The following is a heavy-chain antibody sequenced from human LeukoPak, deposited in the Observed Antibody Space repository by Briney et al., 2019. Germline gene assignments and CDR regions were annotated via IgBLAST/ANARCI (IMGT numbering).Heavy chain of an antibody. CDR3: AQGYLSGWYPS. V-gene: IGHV3-23*01. CDR2: ISVDGKTA. Sequence: GGSLRLSCVVSGFSVSNSGMSWVSQAPGKGLDWISVISVDGKTAYYADSVKGRFIISRDNSKNTLYLQLSGLRAEDTAVYYCAQGYLSGWYPSWGQGSMVSVSS. J-gene: IGHJ5*02. D-gene: IGHD6-19*01. CDR1: GFSVSNSG.